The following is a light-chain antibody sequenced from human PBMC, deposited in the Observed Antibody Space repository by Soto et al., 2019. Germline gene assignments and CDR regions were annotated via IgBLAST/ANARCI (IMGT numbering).Light chain of an antibody. V-gene: IGLV1-40*01. CDR3: QSYDTSLRAAI. CDR1: GSNIGAGYD. J-gene: IGLJ2*01. CDR2: GNI. Sequence: QSVLTQPPSVSGAPGQRVTISCTGGGSNIGAGYDVHWYQQLPGTAPKLLIFGNINRPSGVPDRFSASNSGTSASLAITGLQAEDEADYYCQSYDTSLRAAIFGGGTKVTVL.